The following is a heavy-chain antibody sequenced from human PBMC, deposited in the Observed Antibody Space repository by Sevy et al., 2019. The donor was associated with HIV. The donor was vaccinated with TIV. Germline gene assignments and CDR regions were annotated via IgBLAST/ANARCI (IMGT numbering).Heavy chain of an antibody. CDR2: ISSSSSYI. V-gene: IGHV3-21*01. Sequence: GGSLRLSCAASGFTFSSYSMNWVRQAPGKGLEWVSSISSSSSYIYYADSVMGRFTISRDNAKNSLYLQMNSLRAEDTAVYYCARDYSYCSSTSCYQWQGIDYWGQGTLVTVSS. J-gene: IGHJ4*02. CDR1: GFTFSSYS. CDR3: ARDYSYCSSTSCYQWQGIDY. D-gene: IGHD2-2*01.